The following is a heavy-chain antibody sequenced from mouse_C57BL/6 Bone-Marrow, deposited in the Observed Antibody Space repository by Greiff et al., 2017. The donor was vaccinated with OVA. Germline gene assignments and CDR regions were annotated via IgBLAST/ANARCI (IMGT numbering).Heavy chain of an antibody. V-gene: IGHV7-3*01. CDR1: GFTFTDYY. CDR3: ARSPRDAMDY. D-gene: IGHD3-3*01. Sequence: DVKLVESGGGLVQPGGSLSLSCAASGFTFTDYYMSWVRQPPGKALEWLGFIRNKANGYTTEYSASVKGRFTISRDNSQSILYLQMNALRAEDSATYYCARSPRDAMDYWGQGTSVTVSS. J-gene: IGHJ4*01. CDR2: IRNKANGYTT.